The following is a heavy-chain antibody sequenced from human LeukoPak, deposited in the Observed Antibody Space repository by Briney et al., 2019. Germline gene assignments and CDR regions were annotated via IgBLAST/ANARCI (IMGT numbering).Heavy chain of an antibody. D-gene: IGHD3-22*01. Sequence: ASVKVSCKASGYTFTSYGISWVRQAPGQGLEWMGWISAYNGNTNYAQKLQGRVTMTTDTSTSTAYVELRSLRSDDTAVYYCARGKYYDSSGAPREFDIWGQGTMVTVSS. CDR3: ARGKYYDSSGAPREFDI. J-gene: IGHJ3*02. CDR1: GYTFTSYG. V-gene: IGHV1-18*01. CDR2: ISAYNGNT.